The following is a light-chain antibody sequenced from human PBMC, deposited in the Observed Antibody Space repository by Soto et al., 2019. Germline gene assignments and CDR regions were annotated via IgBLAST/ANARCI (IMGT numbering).Light chain of an antibody. CDR3: QHRSNWPIT. J-gene: IGKJ5*01. CDR1: QSVSDY. Sequence: EIVLTQSPATLSLSPGERATLSCRASQSVSDYLAWYQHRPGQAPRLLIYGASNRATGIPARFSGSGSGTDFTLTLTSLEPEDFAVYYCQHRSNWPITFGQGTRLEIK. V-gene: IGKV3-11*01. CDR2: GAS.